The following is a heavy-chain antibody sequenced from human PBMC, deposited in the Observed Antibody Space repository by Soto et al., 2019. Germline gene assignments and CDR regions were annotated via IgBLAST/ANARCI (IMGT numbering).Heavy chain of an antibody. CDR2: IWYDGSNK. CDR3: ASRRDGYNFGAFDI. V-gene: IGHV3-33*01. D-gene: IGHD5-12*01. Sequence: QVQLVESGGGVVQPGRSLRLSCAASGFTFSSYGMHWVRQAPGKGLEWVAVIWYDGSNKYYADSVKGRFTISRDNSKNTLYLQMNSRRAEDTAVYYCASRRDGYNFGAFDIWGQGTMVTVSS. J-gene: IGHJ3*02. CDR1: GFTFSSYG.